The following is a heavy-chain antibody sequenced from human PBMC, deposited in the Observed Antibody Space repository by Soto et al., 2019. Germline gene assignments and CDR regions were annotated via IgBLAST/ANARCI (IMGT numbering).Heavy chain of an antibody. D-gene: IGHD2-2*01. Sequence: GGSLRLSCAASGFTFSSYGMHWVRQAPGKGLEWVAVISYDGSNKYYADSVKGRFTLSRDKSKNTLYLQMNSLRAEETAVYYCAKDFWPAANQGYAFDIWGQGTMVTVSS. V-gene: IGHV3-30*18. CDR3: AKDFWPAANQGYAFDI. CDR1: GFTFSSYG. J-gene: IGHJ3*02. CDR2: ISYDGSNK.